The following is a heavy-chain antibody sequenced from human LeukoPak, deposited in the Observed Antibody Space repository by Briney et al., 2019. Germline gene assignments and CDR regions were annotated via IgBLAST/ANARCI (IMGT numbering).Heavy chain of an antibody. CDR3: ARDVPATIFGVVILDYFDY. J-gene: IGHJ4*02. Sequence: PSETLSLTCTVSGGSFSSYYWSWIRQPAGKGLEWIGRIYTSGSTNYNPSLKSRVTMSVDTSKNQFSLKLSSVTAADTAVYYCARDVPATIFGVVILDYFDYWGQGTLVTVSS. D-gene: IGHD3-3*01. CDR2: IYTSGST. V-gene: IGHV4-4*07. CDR1: GGSFSSYY.